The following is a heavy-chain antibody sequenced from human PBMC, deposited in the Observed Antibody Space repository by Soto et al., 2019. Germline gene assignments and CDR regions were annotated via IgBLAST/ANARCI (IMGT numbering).Heavy chain of an antibody. CDR1: GYTFTSCY. CDR3: AXGTRVNNDPTYYYGMDV. CDR2: INPSGGST. D-gene: IGHD1-1*01. Sequence: ASVKVSCKASGYTFTSCYMHWVRQAPGQGHEWRGIINPSGGSTSYAQKFQGRVTMTRHTSTSTVYMELSSLRSEDTAVYYCAXGTRVNNDPTYYYGMDVWGQGTTVTVSS. J-gene: IGHJ6*02. V-gene: IGHV1-46*01.